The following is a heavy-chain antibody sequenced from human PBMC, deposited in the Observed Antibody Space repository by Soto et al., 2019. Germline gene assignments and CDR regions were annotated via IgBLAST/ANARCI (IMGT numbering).Heavy chain of an antibody. CDR1: GYTFTSYG. CDR2: ISAYNGNT. CDR3: ARPLLWFGEGLDYGMDV. J-gene: IGHJ6*02. Sequence: QVQLVQSGAEVKKPGASVKVSCKASGYTFTSYGISWVRQAPGQGLEWMGWISAYNGNTNYAQKLQGRVTMTTDTSTTTAYMELRSLRSGDTAVYYCARPLLWFGEGLDYGMDVWGQGTTVTVSS. V-gene: IGHV1-18*01. D-gene: IGHD3-10*01.